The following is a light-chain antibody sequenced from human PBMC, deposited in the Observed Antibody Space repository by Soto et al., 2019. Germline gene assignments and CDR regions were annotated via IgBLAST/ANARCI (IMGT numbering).Light chain of an antibody. CDR1: QSVSSN. CDR3: QQYNNWPPIT. V-gene: IGKV3-15*01. Sequence: EIVMTQSPATLSVSPGERATLSCRASQSVSSNLAWYQQKPGQAPRLLIYGASTRATAIPARFSGSGSGTEFTLTISSLQSEDFAVDYCQQYNNWPPITLGQGTRLESK. CDR2: GAS. J-gene: IGKJ5*01.